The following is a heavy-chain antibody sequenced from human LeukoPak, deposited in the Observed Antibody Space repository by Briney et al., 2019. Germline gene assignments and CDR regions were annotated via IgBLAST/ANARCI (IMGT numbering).Heavy chain of an antibody. CDR2: ISAYNGNT. CDR3: ARDREKIVVVPAASDY. D-gene: IGHD2-2*01. V-gene: IGHV1-18*01. Sequence: GASVKVSCKASGYTFTNYGISWVRQAPGQGLEWMGWISAYNGNTNYAQKLQGRVTMTTDTSTSTAYMELRSLRSDDTAVYYCARDREKIVVVPAASDYWGQGTLVTVSS. CDR1: GYTFTNYG. J-gene: IGHJ4*02.